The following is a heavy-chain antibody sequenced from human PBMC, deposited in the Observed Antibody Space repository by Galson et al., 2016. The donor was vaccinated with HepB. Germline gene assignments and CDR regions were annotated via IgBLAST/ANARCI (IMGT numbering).Heavy chain of an antibody. Sequence: TLSLTCTVSGGSISSGGYYWSWIRQHPGKGLEWIGYMYYSGITYYNPSLKSRVTISVDTSKNQFSLKLSSVTAADTAVYYCARGSGSYYNSMVDFWGQGTLVTVSS. CDR1: GGSISSGGYY. V-gene: IGHV4-31*03. CDR3: ARGSGSYYNSMVDF. D-gene: IGHD3-10*01. J-gene: IGHJ4*02. CDR2: MYYSGIT.